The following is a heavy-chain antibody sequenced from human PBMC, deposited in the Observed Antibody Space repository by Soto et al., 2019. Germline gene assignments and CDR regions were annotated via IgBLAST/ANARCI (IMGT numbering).Heavy chain of an antibody. D-gene: IGHD3-22*01. J-gene: IGHJ4*02. Sequence: SETLSLTCTVSGGSISGYYWSWIGQPPGKGLEWIGYIYYSGSTNYNPSLKSRVTISVDTSKNQFSLKLSSVTAADTAVYYCARPNYDSSGYYPFDYWGQGTLVTVSS. CDR2: IYYSGST. CDR3: ARPNYDSSGYYPFDY. V-gene: IGHV4-59*01. CDR1: GGSISGYY.